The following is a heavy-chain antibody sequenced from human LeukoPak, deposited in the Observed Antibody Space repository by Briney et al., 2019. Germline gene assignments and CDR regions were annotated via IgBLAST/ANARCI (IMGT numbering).Heavy chain of an antibody. Sequence: SETLSLTCAVYGGSFSGYYWTWIRQPPGKGLEWIGEINHSGSTNYNPSLKSRVTISVDTSKNQFSLNLSSVTAADTAVCYCARGTSTYGPWGQGTLVTVSS. D-gene: IGHD4-17*01. J-gene: IGHJ4*02. CDR2: INHSGST. CDR3: ARGTSTYGP. V-gene: IGHV4-34*01. CDR1: GGSFSGYY.